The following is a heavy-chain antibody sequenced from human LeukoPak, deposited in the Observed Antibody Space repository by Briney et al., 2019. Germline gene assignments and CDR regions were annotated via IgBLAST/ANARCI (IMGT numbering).Heavy chain of an antibody. CDR3: ARALYGSGSYDWFDP. V-gene: IGHV4-30-2*01. Sequence: SQTLSLTCAVSGGSISSGGYSWSWIRQPPGKGLEWIGYIYHSGSTNYNPSLKSRVTMSVDTSKNQFSLKLSSVTAADTAVYYCARALYGSGSYDWFDPWGQGTLVTVSS. D-gene: IGHD3-10*01. J-gene: IGHJ5*02. CDR2: IYHSGST. CDR1: GGSISSGGYS.